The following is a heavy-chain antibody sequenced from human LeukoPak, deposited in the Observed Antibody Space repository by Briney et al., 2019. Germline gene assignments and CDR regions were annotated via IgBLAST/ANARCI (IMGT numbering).Heavy chain of an antibody. CDR1: KFNFA. CDR2: ISGSGDAT. Sequence: PGGSLRLSCAASKFNFAMSWVRQTADKRLEWVSAISGSGDATFYTDSVKGRFTISRDNAKNSLYLQMNSLRAEDTAVYYCARSRTASGYDYEFHDYWGQGTLVTVSS. CDR3: ARSRTASGYDYEFHDY. J-gene: IGHJ4*02. D-gene: IGHD5-12*01. V-gene: IGHV3-21*04.